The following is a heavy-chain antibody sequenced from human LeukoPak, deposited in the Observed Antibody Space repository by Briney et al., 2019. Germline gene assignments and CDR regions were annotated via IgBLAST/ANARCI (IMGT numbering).Heavy chain of an antibody. CDR1: GFTFDDYA. J-gene: IGHJ6*03. Sequence: PGGSLRLSCAASGFTFDDYAMHWVRQAPGKGLEWVSGISWNSGSIGYADSVKGRFTISRDNAKKTLYLQMNSLRAEDTAVYYXXXXXXXXXWDLSCYHYYMDVWGKGTTVTVSS. D-gene: IGHD1-26*01. V-gene: IGHV3-9*01. CDR3: XXXXXXXXWDLSCYHYYMDV. CDR2: ISWNSGSI.